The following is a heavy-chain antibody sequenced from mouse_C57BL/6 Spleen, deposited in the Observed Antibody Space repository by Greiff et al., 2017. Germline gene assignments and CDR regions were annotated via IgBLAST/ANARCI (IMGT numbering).Heavy chain of an antibody. Sequence: EVQLQQSGAELVRPGASVKLSCTASGFNIKDYYMHWVKQRPEQGLEWIGRIDPEGGDTEYAPKFQGKATMTADTSSNTAYLQLSSLTSEDTAVYYCTTDGYPGYDFDYWGQGTTLTVSS. CDR3: TTDGYPGYDFDY. D-gene: IGHD2-3*01. J-gene: IGHJ2*01. CDR2: IDPEGGDT. CDR1: GFNIKDYY. V-gene: IGHV14-1*01.